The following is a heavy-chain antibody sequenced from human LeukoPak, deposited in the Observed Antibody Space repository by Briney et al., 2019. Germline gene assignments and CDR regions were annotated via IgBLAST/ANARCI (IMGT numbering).Heavy chain of an antibody. J-gene: IGHJ4*02. Sequence: GGSLRLSCAASGFTVSSNYMSWVRQAPGKGLEWVSLIYSGGSTYYADSVKGRFTISRDNSKNTLYLQMNSLRAEDTAVYYCASGARRTSCLDYWGQGTRVTVSS. V-gene: IGHV3-53*01. D-gene: IGHD2-2*01. CDR3: ASGARRTSCLDY. CDR1: GFTVSSNY. CDR2: IYSGGST.